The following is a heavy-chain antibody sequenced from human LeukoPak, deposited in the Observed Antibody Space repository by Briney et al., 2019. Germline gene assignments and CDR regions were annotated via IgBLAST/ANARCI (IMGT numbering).Heavy chain of an antibody. J-gene: IGHJ4*02. CDR3: AREGSSSWYVDY. CDR2: NSGSSI. CDR1: GFTFSDYY. Sequence: GGSLRLSCAASGFTFSDYYMSWIRQAPGKGLEWVSYNSGSSIYYVDFVKGRFIISRDNDKNSLYLQMNSLRAEDTAVYYCAREGSSSWYVDYWGQGTLVTVSS. V-gene: IGHV3-11*01. D-gene: IGHD6-13*01.